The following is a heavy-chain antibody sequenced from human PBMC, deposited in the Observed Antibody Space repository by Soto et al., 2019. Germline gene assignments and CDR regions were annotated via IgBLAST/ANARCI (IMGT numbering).Heavy chain of an antibody. D-gene: IGHD2-21*01. Sequence: KPSETLSLTCTVSGGSISSGGYYWSWIRQHPGKGLEWIGYIYYSGSTYYNPSLKSRVTISVDTSKNQFSLKLSSVTAADTAVYYCARGYRDGYSFDYWGQGTLVTVSS. J-gene: IGHJ4*02. CDR2: IYYSGST. CDR3: ARGYRDGYSFDY. V-gene: IGHV4-31*03. CDR1: GGSISSGGYY.